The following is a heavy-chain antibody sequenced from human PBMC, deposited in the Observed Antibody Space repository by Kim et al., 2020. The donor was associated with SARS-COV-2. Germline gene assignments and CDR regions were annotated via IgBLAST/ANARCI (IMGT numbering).Heavy chain of an antibody. CDR2: VTSSGNT. CDR1: GGSISSYY. V-gene: IGHV4-59*13. D-gene: IGHD6-19*01. CDR3: ARVSAVGGTRNLDY. J-gene: IGHJ4*02. Sequence: SETLSLTCTLSGGSISSYYWNWIRQSPGKGLDWIGFVTSSGNTNYNPSLKSRVTISLATSKNQFSLKLSSVTAADTALYYCARVSAVGGTRNLDYWGQGTLVTVSS.